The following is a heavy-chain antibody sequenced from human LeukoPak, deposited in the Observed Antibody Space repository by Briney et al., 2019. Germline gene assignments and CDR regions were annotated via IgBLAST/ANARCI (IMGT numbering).Heavy chain of an antibody. J-gene: IGHJ4*02. V-gene: IGHV1-2*02. Sequence: GASVKVSCKASGYTFTAYYMHWVRQAPGQGLEWIGYINPNSGGTNYAQKFQGGVTMTRDTSISTAYMELSSLRSDDTAVYYCTRYPREGGNYWGQGTLVTVSS. CDR1: GYTFTAYY. D-gene: IGHD1-26*01. CDR2: INPNSGGT. CDR3: TRYPREGGNY.